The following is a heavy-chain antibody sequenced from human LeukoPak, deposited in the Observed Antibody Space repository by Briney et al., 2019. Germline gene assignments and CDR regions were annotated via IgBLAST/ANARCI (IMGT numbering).Heavy chain of an antibody. CDR1: GGSFSGYY. Sequence: SETLSLTCAVYGGSFSGYYWSWIRQPPGKGLEWIVYIYYSGSTNYNPSLKSRVTISVDTSKNQFSLKLSSVTAADTAVYYCARGGGYYDFWSGYYANWFDPWGQGTLVTVSS. CDR3: ARGGGYYDFWSGYYANWFDP. D-gene: IGHD3-3*01. J-gene: IGHJ5*02. CDR2: IYYSGST. V-gene: IGHV4-59*01.